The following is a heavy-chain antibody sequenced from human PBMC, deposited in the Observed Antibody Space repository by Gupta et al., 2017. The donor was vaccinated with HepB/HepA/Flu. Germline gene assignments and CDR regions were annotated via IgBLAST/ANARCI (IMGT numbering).Heavy chain of an antibody. J-gene: IGHJ4*02. CDR2: INLSGST. Sequence: QVPIQQWGAGPVQRSETLYLTCAPHNGSFRGYYSSWFRQSPKKGLEWIGDINLSGSTKYSPSIKSRVSISLDTSKNEFSLTLTSVTAADTSLYFCARRSPHAKQGGFDYWGQGTLVTVSS. CDR3: ARRSPHAKQGGFDY. D-gene: IGHD3-16*01. V-gene: IGHV4-34*01. CDR1: NGSFRGYY.